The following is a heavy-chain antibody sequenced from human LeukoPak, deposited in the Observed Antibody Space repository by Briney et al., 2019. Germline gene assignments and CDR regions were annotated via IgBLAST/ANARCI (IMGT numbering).Heavy chain of an antibody. CDR2: IYPGDSHT. J-gene: IGHJ5*02. CDR3: ARHLGICSGGSCYSMGYNWFNP. CDR1: GYSFTDYW. V-gene: IGHV5-51*01. Sequence: GESLKISCKGSGYSFTDYWIGWVRQMPGKGLEWMGIIYPGDSHTRYSPSFQGQVTISADKSINTAYLQWSSLKASDTAMYYCARHLGICSGGSCYSMGYNWFNPWGQGTLVTVSS. D-gene: IGHD2-15*01.